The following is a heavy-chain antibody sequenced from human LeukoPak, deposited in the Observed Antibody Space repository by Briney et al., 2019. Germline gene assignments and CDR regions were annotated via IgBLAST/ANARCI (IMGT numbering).Heavy chain of an antibody. CDR3: ARGGIAVAGTWFDP. J-gene: IGHJ5*02. CDR2: IIPIFGTA. CDR1: GGTFSSYA. V-gene: IGHV1-69*05. Sequence: SVKVSCKASGGTFSSYAISWVRQAPGQGLEWMGRIIPIFGTANYAQKFQGRVTITTNESTSTAYMELSSLRSEDTAVYYCARGGIAVAGTWFDPWGQGTLVTVSS. D-gene: IGHD6-19*01.